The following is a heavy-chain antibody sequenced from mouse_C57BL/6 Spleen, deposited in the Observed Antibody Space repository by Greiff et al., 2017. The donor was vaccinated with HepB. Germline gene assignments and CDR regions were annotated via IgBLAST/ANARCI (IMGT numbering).Heavy chain of an antibody. CDR2: ISSGGDYL. J-gene: IGHJ1*03. CDR1: GFTFSSYA. CDR3: TRKWDGYWYFDV. D-gene: IGHD4-1*01. V-gene: IGHV5-9-1*02. Sequence: EVMLVESGEGLVKPGGSLKLSCAASGFTFSSYAMSWVRQTPEKRLEWVAYISSGGDYLYYADTVKGRFTISIDNARNTLYLQMSSLKSEDTAMYYCTRKWDGYWYFDVWGTGTTVTVSS.